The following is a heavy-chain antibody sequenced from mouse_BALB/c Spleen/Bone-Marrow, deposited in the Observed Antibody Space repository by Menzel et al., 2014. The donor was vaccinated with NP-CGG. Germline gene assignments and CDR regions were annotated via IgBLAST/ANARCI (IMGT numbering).Heavy chain of an antibody. CDR3: ARGGNYLDY. V-gene: IGHV5-9-4*01. Sequence: EVQGVESGGGLVKPGGSLKLSCAASGFTFSSYAMSWVRQSPEKRLEWAAEISSGGSYTYYPGTVTGRFTISRDNAKNTLYLEMSSLRSEDTAMYYCARGGNYLDYWGQGTTLTVSS. J-gene: IGHJ2*01. CDR2: ISSGGSYT. CDR1: GFTFSSYA.